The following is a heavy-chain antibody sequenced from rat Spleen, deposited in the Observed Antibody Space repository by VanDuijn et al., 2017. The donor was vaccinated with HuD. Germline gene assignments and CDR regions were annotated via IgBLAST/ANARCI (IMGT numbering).Heavy chain of an antibody. J-gene: IGHJ1*01. CDR2: ISTDGGST. Sequence: EVQLVESGGGLVQPGRSLKLSCAASGFTFSSYWMYWIRQAPGKGLEWVSSISTDGGSTYYPDSVKGRFTISRDNAENTEYLQMNSLRSEDTATYYCARLRREGISWYFDFWGPGTMVTVSS. CDR1: GFTFSSYW. CDR3: ARLRREGISWYFDF. D-gene: IGHD1-11*01. V-gene: IGHV5-58*01.